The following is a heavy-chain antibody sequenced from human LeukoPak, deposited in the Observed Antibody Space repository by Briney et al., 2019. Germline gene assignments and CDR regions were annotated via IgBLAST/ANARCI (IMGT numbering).Heavy chain of an antibody. CDR2: IYSGGST. CDR3: AGVSFSSGWYRDY. Sequence: PGGSLRLSCAAPGFTDYMTWVRQAPGQGLEWVSVIYSGGSTYYAASVKGRFSVSRDNSKNTVYLQMNSLRAEDTAVYYCAGVSFSSGWYRDYWGQGTLVTVSS. CDR1: GFTDY. J-gene: IGHJ4*02. V-gene: IGHV3-53*01. D-gene: IGHD6-19*01.